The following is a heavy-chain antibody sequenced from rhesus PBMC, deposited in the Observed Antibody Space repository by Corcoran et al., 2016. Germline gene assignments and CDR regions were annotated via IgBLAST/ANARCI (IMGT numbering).Heavy chain of an antibody. V-gene: IGHV4-80*01. CDR3: TREKVASIDY. CDR2: MNGNTGST. Sequence: QVQLQESGPGLVKPSETLSLTCTVSGASISSDWWSWVRQPPGKGLEWIGEMNGNTGSTNYNPSLKSRVTSSKDASKKQFSLKLTSVTAADTAVYYCTREKVASIDYWGQGVLVTASS. CDR1: GASISSDW. D-gene: IGHD4-29*01. J-gene: IGHJ4*01.